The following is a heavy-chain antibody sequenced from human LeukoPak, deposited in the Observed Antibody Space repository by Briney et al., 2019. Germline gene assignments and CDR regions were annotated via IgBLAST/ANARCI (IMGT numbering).Heavy chain of an antibody. CDR1: GFTFSSYG. CDR2: IWYDGSNK. V-gene: IGHV3-33*01. CDR3: ARGWYSGSYHGIFDY. D-gene: IGHD1-26*01. J-gene: IGHJ4*02. Sequence: GRSLRLSCAASGFTFSSYGMHWVRQAPGKGLEWVAVIWYDGSNKYYADSVKGRFTISRDNSKNTLYLQMNSLRAEDTAVYYCARGWYSGSYHGIFDYWGQGTLVTVSS.